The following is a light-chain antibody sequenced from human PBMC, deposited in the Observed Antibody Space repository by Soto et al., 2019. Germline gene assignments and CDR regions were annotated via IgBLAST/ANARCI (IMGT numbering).Light chain of an antibody. Sequence: QSVLTQPPSVSAAPGQKVTISCSGSASNIGSNSLSWYQQFPGSSPKLLIYDNNKRPSGIPDRFSGSKSDTSATLAITGLQTGDEADYYCGTWDNNLSTGVFGDGTKVTVL. V-gene: IGLV1-51*01. J-gene: IGLJ1*01. CDR1: ASNIGSNS. CDR3: GTWDNNLSTGV. CDR2: DNN.